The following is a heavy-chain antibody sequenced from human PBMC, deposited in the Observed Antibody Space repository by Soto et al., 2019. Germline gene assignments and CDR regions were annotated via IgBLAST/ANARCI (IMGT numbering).Heavy chain of an antibody. CDR2: IYHSGIT. Sequence: QLQLQESGSGLVKPSQTLSLTCAVSGDSISNGGYSWSWIRQPPGKGLEWIGYIYHSGITSYSPSLKSRVTISADRSNNQFSLRLSSVTAADTAVYYCARVAGSSRGYFDYWGQGPLVTVSS. CDR3: ARVAGSSRGYFDY. CDR1: GDSISNGGYS. V-gene: IGHV4-30-2*01. J-gene: IGHJ4*02. D-gene: IGHD6-6*01.